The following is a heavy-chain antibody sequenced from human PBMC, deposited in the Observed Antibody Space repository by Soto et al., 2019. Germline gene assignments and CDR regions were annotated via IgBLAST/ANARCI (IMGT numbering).Heavy chain of an antibody. J-gene: IGHJ4*02. V-gene: IGHV1-18*01. CDR3: AREVYGYLDY. CDR1: GYTFTSYD. D-gene: IGHD2-8*01. Sequence: ASVKVSCKASGYTFTSYDINWVRQATGQGLEWMGWMNPNSGNTNYAQKLQGRVTMTTDTSTSTAYMELRSLRSDDTAVYYCAREVYGYLDYWGQGTLVTVSS. CDR2: MNPNSGNT.